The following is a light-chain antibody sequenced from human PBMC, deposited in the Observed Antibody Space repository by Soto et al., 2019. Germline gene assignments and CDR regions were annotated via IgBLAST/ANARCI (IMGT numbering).Light chain of an antibody. CDR1: QDISVF. V-gene: IGKV1-16*01. CDR2: GAS. Sequence: DIQMTQSPSTLSASVLERFTITCRATQDISVFLAWFQQKPGKAPKSLIYGASSLHSGVPARFSGSGSGTDFTLTISSLQPEDFATYYCHQYHTYPFTFGPGTKVDI. J-gene: IGKJ3*01. CDR3: HQYHTYPFT.